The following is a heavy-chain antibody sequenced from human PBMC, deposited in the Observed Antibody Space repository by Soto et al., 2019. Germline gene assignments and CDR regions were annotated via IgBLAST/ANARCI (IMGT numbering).Heavy chain of an antibody. J-gene: IGHJ4*02. CDR1: GFTFSSYS. D-gene: IGHD6-6*01. CDR3: AKSITARPSAY. CDR2: ISGSGGNT. Sequence: GGSLRLSCAASGFTFSSYSMNWVRQAPGKGLEWVSAISGSGGNTYYADSVKGRFTISRDNSKNTLYLQMNSLRAEDTAVYYCAKSITARPSAYWGQGALVTGFS. V-gene: IGHV3-23*01.